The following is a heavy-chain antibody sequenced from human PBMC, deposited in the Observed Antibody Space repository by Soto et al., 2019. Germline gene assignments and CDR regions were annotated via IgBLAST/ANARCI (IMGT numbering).Heavy chain of an antibody. D-gene: IGHD6-6*01. CDR3: ARTNVEYSSSRDYSTYSGMDA. CDR2: INPNSGGA. Sequence: ASVKVSCKASGYTFTGYYMHWVRQAPGQGLEWMGWINPNSGGANYAQKFQGRVTMTTDASISTAYMELSSLRSEDTAVYYCARTNVEYSSSRDYSTYSGMDAWGQGTPVTVS. CDR1: GYTFTGYY. V-gene: IGHV1-2*02. J-gene: IGHJ6*02.